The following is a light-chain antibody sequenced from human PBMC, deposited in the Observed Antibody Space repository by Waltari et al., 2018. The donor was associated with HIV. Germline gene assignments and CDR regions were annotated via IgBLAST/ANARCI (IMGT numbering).Light chain of an antibody. Sequence: HYALTQPAPGSGSPGQSITVSFTGPISDVGSSNYVSWYQQQPGKAPKLMISDVTYRPSGVSNRFSGSKSGNTASLTISGLQAEDEADYYCISYTSSSTLVFGGGTKVTVL. CDR2: DVT. CDR3: ISYTSSSTLV. V-gene: IGLV2-14*03. CDR1: ISDVGSSNY. J-gene: IGLJ2*01.